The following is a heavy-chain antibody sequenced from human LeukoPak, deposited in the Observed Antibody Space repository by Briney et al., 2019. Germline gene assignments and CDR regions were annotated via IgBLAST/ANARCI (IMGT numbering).Heavy chain of an antibody. CDR1: GFTFSRNW. J-gene: IGHJ6*03. CDR2: INTDGSST. Sequence: GGSLRLSCAASGFTFSRNWMHWVRQAPGKGLVWVSRINTDGSSTSYADSVKGRFTISRDNAKNTLYLQMNSLRAEDTAVYYCARGRDDSHSYYYYYMDVWGKGTTVTVSS. V-gene: IGHV3-74*01. CDR3: ARGRDDSHSYYYYYMDV. D-gene: IGHD3-3*01.